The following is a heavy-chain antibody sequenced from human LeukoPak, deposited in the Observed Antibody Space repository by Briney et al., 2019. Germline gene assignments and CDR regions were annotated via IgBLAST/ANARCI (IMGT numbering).Heavy chain of an antibody. CDR1: GFTFSTYW. D-gene: IGHD5-24*01. Sequence: PGGSLRLSCAASGFTFSTYWMSWVRLAPGKGLEWVANINQDGSETFYVDSVKGRFTISRDKGKNSIFVQMDSLRAEDTAVYYCVRGFDGYFGFDLWGQGTMVTVSS. CDR2: INQDGSET. J-gene: IGHJ3*01. CDR3: VRGFDGYFGFDL. V-gene: IGHV3-7*05.